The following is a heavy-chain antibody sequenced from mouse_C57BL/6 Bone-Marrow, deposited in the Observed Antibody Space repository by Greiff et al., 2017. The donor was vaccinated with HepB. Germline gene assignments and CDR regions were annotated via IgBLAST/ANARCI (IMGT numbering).Heavy chain of an antibody. CDR3: ARGGYYGSSSAYYFDY. J-gene: IGHJ2*01. Sequence: EVKVVESEGGLVQPGSSMKLSCTASGFTFSDYYMAWVRQVPEKGLEWVANINYDGSSTYYLDSLKSRFIISRDNAKNILYLQMSSLKSEDTATYYCARGGYYGSSSAYYFDYWGQGTTLTVS. CDR1: GFTFSDYY. CDR2: INYDGSST. D-gene: IGHD1-1*01. V-gene: IGHV5-16*01.